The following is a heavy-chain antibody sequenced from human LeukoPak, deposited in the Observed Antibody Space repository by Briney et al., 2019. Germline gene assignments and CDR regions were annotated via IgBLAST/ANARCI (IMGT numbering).Heavy chain of an antibody. D-gene: IGHD3-10*01. CDR1: GYSITSGYY. J-gene: IGHJ4*02. CDR2: IYHSGST. CDR3: ARDQDYYGSGSYGPDY. V-gene: IGHV4-38-2*02. Sequence: PSETLSLTCTVPGYSITSGYYWGWIRQPPGKGLEWIGSIYHSGSTFYNPSLKSRVTISVDTSKNQFSLKLSSVTAADTAVYYCARDQDYYGSGSYGPDYWGQGTLVTVSS.